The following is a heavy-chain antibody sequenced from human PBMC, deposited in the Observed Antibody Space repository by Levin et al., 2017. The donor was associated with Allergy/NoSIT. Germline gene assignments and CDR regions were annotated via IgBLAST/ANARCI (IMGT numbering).Heavy chain of an antibody. J-gene: IGHJ3*02. CDR3: AVFSLRYDVFDI. D-gene: IGHD5-18*01. Sequence: GSLRLSCDVYGGSFGGVYWSWLRQPPGKGLEWIGEISHRGSTTYNPSLKSRVTISLETSRNQFSVKLKSVTAADTAVYYCAVFSLRYDVFDIWGQGTMVTVSS. CDR1: GGSFGGVY. V-gene: IGHV4-34*01. CDR2: ISHRGST.